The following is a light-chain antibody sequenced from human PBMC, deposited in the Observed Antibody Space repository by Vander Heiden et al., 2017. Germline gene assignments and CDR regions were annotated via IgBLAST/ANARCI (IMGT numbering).Light chain of an antibody. V-gene: IGLV2-14*01. Sequence: QSALTQPASVSGSPGQSITISCTGTSSDDVSWYQQHPGKAPKLMMFEVSNRPSGVSNRFSGSKSGNTASLTVSGLQAEDEAEYYCSSYTTSTTLIFGGGTKLTVL. CDR2: EVS. J-gene: IGLJ2*01. CDR3: SSYTTSTTLI. CDR1: SSDD.